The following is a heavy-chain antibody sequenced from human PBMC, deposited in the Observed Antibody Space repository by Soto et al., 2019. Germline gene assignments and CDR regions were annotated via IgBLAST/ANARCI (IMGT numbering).Heavy chain of an antibody. CDR1: GFTFSSYA. CDR3: AKDLDYGWGSYYDYYYYGMDV. D-gene: IGHD3-10*01. CDR2: ISGSGGST. V-gene: IGHV3-23*01. Sequence: GGSLRLSCAASGFTFSSYAMSWVGLAPGKGLERVSAISGSGGSTYYADSVKGRFTISRDNSKNTLYLQMNSLRAEDTAVYYCAKDLDYGWGSYYDYYYYGMDVWGQGTTVTVPS. J-gene: IGHJ6*02.